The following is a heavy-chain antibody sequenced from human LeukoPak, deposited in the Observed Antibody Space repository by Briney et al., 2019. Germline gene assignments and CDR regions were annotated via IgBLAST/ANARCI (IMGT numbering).Heavy chain of an antibody. D-gene: IGHD6-6*01. V-gene: IGHV4-30-2*01. CDR1: GGSISSGGYY. CDR3: ARELYSSSWGYFDY. CDR2: IYHSGST. J-gene: IGHJ4*02. Sequence: SQTLSLTCTVSGGSISSGGYYWSWIRQPPGKGLEWIGYIYHSGSTYYNPSLKSRVTISVDTSKNQFSLKLSSVTAADTAVYYCARELYSSSWGYFDYWGQGTLVTVSS.